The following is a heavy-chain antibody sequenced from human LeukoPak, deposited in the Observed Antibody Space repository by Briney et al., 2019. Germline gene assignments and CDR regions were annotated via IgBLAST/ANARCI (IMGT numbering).Heavy chain of an antibody. Sequence: GRSLRLSCATSGFIFDDYAMHWVRQAPGKGLEWVSGTSWNGHNIKYADSVKGRFTISRDNAENSLYLQVNSLRAEDTAVYYCAKDSSLLWFGELPYYMDVWGKGTTVTISS. CDR2: TSWNGHNI. CDR1: GFIFDDYA. D-gene: IGHD3-10*01. CDR3: AKDSSLLWFGELPYYMDV. J-gene: IGHJ6*03. V-gene: IGHV3-9*01.